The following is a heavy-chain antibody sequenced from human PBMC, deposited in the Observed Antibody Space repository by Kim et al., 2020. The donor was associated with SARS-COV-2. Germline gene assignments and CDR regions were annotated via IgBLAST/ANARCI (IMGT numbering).Heavy chain of an antibody. CDR3: AKSCSSGGCYTASD. V-gene: IGHV3-23*01. D-gene: IGHD2-15*01. J-gene: IGHJ4*02. CDR1: GFTFIRHS. CDR2: ISPSGGST. Sequence: GGSLRLSCAASGFTFIRHSMSWVRQAPGKGLEWVSAISPSGGSTYYADSVKGRFTISRDNSKNTLYLQMNSLRVDDTAVYYCAKSCSSGGCYTASDWGQGTLVTVSS.